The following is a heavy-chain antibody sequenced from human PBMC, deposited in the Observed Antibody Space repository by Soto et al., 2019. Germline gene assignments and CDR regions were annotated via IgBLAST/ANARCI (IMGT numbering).Heavy chain of an antibody. D-gene: IGHD2-21*01. V-gene: IGHV4-4*02. CDR2: IYHSGST. CDR1: GGSISSTHS. J-gene: IGHJ4*02. Sequence: QVQLQESGPRLVRPSETLSLTCAVSGGSISSTHSWSWVRPPLGKGLEWIAEIYHSGSTNYNPSLKSRATISVDKSKHQFSLKLNSVTAADTAVYFCARAVALPGLFYFDFWGQGTLVTVSS. CDR3: ARAVALPGLFYFDF.